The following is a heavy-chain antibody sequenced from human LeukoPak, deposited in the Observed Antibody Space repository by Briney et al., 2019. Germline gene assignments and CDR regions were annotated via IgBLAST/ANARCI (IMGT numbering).Heavy chain of an antibody. CDR3: ARSSRDGYNYFDY. CDR2: MYYSGST. J-gene: IGHJ4*02. V-gene: IGHV4-39*01. CDR1: GGSISSSYFY. Sequence: PSETLSLTCTVSGGSISSSYFYWDWIRQPPGKGLEWIGSMYYSGSTYYNPSLKSRVTISVDTSKNQFSLKLSSVTAADTAVYYYARSSRDGYNYFDYWGQGTLVTVSS. D-gene: IGHD5-24*01.